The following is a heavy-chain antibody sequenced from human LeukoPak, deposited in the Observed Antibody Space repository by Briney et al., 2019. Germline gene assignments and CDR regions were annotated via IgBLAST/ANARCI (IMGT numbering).Heavy chain of an antibody. J-gene: IGHJ4*02. CDR1: GFSFSSSV. CDR3: AKRLSYYFDS. CDR2: VTASGSST. D-gene: IGHD2/OR15-2a*01. V-gene: IGHV3-23*01. Sequence: GRSLRLSCAAAGFSFSSSVMSWVRQAPGKGLEWVSTVTASGSSTFYADSVKGRFTISRDNSKSTLYLQMNSLRAEDTALYYCAKRLSYYFDSWGQGILVTVSS.